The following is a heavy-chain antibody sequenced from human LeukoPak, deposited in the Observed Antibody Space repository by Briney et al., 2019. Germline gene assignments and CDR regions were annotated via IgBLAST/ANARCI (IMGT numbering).Heavy chain of an antibody. D-gene: IGHD1-20*01. J-gene: IGHJ4*02. Sequence: PGGSLRLSCAASGFTFSDFYMSWIRQAPGKGLEWVSYISSSGSTIYYADSVKGRFTISRDNAKISLYLQMNSLRAEDTAVYYCARRRYNWNAIDYWGQGTLVTVSS. V-gene: IGHV3-11*01. CDR1: GFTFSDFY. CDR3: ARRRYNWNAIDY. CDR2: ISSSGSTI.